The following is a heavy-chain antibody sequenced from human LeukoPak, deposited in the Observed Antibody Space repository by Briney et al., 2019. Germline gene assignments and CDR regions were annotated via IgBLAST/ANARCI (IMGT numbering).Heavy chain of an antibody. V-gene: IGHV1-18*01. J-gene: IGHJ4*02. CDR1: GYTFTNFG. CDR2: ITPYNGNT. Sequence: ASVKVSCKASGYTFTNFGISWVRQAPGQGLEWMGWITPYNGNTNYAQKLQGRVTITADESTSTAYMELSSLRSEDTAVYYCASYYGSGSYFDYWGQGTLVTVSS. D-gene: IGHD3-10*01. CDR3: ASYYGSGSYFDY.